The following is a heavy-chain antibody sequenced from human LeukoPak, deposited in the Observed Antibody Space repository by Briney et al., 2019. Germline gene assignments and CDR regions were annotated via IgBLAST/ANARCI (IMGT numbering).Heavy chain of an antibody. CDR3: ARTYTGSYYGVDY. CDR1: GXTFSSYH. V-gene: IGHV3-48*02. J-gene: IGHJ4*02. CDR2: ISSSGRTV. D-gene: IGHD1-26*01. Sequence: GGSLRLSCTASGXTFSSYHMNWVRQAPGTGLESVSYISSSGRTVYYADSVKGRFTISRDNAKNSLYLQMNSLRHEDTAVYYCARTYTGSYYGVDYWGQGTLVTVSS.